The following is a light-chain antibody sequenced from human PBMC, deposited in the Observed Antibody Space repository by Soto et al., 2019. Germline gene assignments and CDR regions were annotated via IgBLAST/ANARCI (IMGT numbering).Light chain of an antibody. CDR3: CSYAGSSTFYV. CDR1: SSDVGGYGY. J-gene: IGLJ1*01. CDR2: DAY. V-gene: IGLV2-11*01. Sequence: QSALTQPRSVSGSHGQSVTISCTGTSSDVGGYGYVSWYQQHPGKAPKIMIYDAYNRPSGVPDRFSGSKSGNTASLTISGLQAEDKAVYYCCSYAGSSTFYVFGTGTKLTVL.